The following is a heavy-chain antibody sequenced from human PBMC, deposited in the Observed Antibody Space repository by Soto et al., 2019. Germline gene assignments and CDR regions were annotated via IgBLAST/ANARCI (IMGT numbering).Heavy chain of an antibody. Sequence: GGSLRLSCAASGFTFSSYDMHWVRQATGKGLEWVSAIGTAGDTYYPGSVKGRFTISRENAKNSLYLQMNSLRAEDTAVYYCARGPTPRGPIDYWGQGTLVTVSS. CDR2: IGTAGDT. D-gene: IGHD2-15*01. J-gene: IGHJ4*02. CDR3: ARGPTPRGPIDY. V-gene: IGHV3-13*01. CDR1: GFTFSSYD.